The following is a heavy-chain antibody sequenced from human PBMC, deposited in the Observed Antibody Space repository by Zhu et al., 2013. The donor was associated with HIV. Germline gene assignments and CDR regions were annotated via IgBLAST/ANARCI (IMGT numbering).Heavy chain of an antibody. CDR3: ACKASGWNDYYYYYYGMDV. J-gene: IGHJ6*02. CDR2: IIPIFGTA. D-gene: IGHD6-19*01. CDR1: GGTFSSYA. V-gene: IGHV1-69*06. Sequence: QVQLVQSGAEVKKPGSSVKVSRKASGGTFSSYAISWVRQAPGQGLEWMGGIIPIFGTANYAQKFQGRVTITADKSTSTAYMELSSLRSEDTAVYYCACKASGWNDYYYYYYGMDVWGQGTTVTVSS.